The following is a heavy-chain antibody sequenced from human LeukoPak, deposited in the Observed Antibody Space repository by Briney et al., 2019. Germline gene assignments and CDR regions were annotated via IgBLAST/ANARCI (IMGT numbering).Heavy chain of an antibody. J-gene: IGHJ3*02. CDR2: IRYDGSNK. CDR3: AKDSPTDLGYCSSTSCYNGDAFDI. V-gene: IGHV3-30*02. D-gene: IGHD2-2*02. CDR1: GYTFSSYG. Sequence: GGSLRLSCEGSGYTFSSYGMHWVRQAPGKGLEWVAFIRYDGSNKYYADSVKGRFTISRDNSKNTLYLQMDSLRAEDTAVYYCAKDSPTDLGYCSSTSCYNGDAFDIWGQGTMVTVSS.